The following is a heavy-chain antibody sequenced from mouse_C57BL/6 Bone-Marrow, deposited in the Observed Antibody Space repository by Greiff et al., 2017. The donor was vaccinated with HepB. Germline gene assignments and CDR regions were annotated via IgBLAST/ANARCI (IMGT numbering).Heavy chain of an antibody. V-gene: IGHV1-55*01. CDR1: GYTFTSYW. CDR2: IYPGSGST. Sequence: QVQLKQPGAELVKPGASVKMSCKASGYTFTSYWITWVKQRPGQGLEWIGDIYPGSGSTNYNEKFKSKATLTVDTSSSTAYMQLSSLTSEDSAVYYCAREETAQATSYWGQGTTLTVSS. D-gene: IGHD3-2*02. CDR3: AREETAQATSY. J-gene: IGHJ2*01.